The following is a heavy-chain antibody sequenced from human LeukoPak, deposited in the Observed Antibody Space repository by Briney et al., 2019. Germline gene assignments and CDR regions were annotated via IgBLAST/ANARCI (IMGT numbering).Heavy chain of an antibody. CDR1: GGSISSGSYY. CDR3: ARGIVVVAQLGYYYYYMDV. V-gene: IGHV4-61*02. J-gene: IGHJ6*03. CDR2: IYTSGST. D-gene: IGHD2-15*01. Sequence: SETLSLTCTVSGGSISSGSYYWSWIRQPAGKGLEWIGRIYTSGSTNYNPSLKSRVTISVDTSKNQFSLKLSSVTAADTAVYYCARGIVVVAQLGYYYYYMDVWGKGTTVTVSS.